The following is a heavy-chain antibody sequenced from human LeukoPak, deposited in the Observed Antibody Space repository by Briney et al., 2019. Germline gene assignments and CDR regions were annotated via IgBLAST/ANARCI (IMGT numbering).Heavy chain of an antibody. Sequence: SETLSLTCAVYGGSFSGYYWSWIRQPPGKGLEWVGYIYYGGSTNYNPSLKSRVTISVDTSKNQFSLKLSSVTAADTAVYYCARDPVVGANDAFDIWGQGTMVTVSS. J-gene: IGHJ3*02. V-gene: IGHV4-59*01. CDR1: GGSFSGYY. D-gene: IGHD1-26*01. CDR2: IYYGGST. CDR3: ARDPVVGANDAFDI.